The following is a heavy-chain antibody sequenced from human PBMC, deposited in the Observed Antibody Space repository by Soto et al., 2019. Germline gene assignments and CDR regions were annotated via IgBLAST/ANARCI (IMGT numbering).Heavy chain of an antibody. Sequence: QMQLKESGPGLVKPSETLSLPCTVSGGSISSSTYYWGWIRQPPGKGLEWIGSMYFSGGTYYNPSLKSRVTISVDTSKNQFSLKLNSVTTADTALYYCARQGYCSGGSCWRYFDHWGQGTLVTVSS. CDR3: ARQGYCSGGSCWRYFDH. J-gene: IGHJ4*02. CDR2: MYFSGGT. D-gene: IGHD2-15*01. V-gene: IGHV4-39*01. CDR1: GGSISSSTYY.